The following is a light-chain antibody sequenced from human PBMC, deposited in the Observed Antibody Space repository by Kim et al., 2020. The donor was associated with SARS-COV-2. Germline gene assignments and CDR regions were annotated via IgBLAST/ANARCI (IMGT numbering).Light chain of an antibody. CDR2: TNN. CDR1: SSNIGSNT. Sequence: GQRVTISCSGSSSNIGSNTVNWYQQLPGPAPKLLIYTNNQRPSGVPDRFYGSKSGTSASLAISGLQSEDEADYYCAAWDDSLNAYFFGTGTKVTVL. V-gene: IGLV1-44*01. CDR3: AAWDDSLNAYF. J-gene: IGLJ1*01.